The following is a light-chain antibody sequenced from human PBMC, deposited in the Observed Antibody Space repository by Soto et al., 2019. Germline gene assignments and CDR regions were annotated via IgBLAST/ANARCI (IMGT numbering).Light chain of an antibody. Sequence: SVLTQPASVSGSPGQSITISCTGTSSDVGGYNHVSWYQQHPGKAPRLMIYDVNNRPSGVSNRFSGSKSGNTASLTISGLQAEDEAAYYCSSDKSRRVFGGGTKVTVL. J-gene: IGLJ2*01. V-gene: IGLV2-14*01. CDR2: DVN. CDR3: SSDKSRRV. CDR1: SSDVGGYNH.